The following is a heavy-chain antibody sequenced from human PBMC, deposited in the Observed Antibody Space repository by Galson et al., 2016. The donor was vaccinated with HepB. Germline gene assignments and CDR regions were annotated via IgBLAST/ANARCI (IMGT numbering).Heavy chain of an antibody. Sequence: SVKVSCKASGYTFTDYTIHWVRQAPGRGLEWMAWINPKSGDTKSAQKFQGRVTMTSDMSIRTAYLELSRLTSDDTAVYYCVRAIRTGPAAGAYWGQGTLGTVSS. J-gene: IGHJ4*02. D-gene: IGHD2-2*01. V-gene: IGHV1-2*02. CDR2: INPKSGDT. CDR1: GYTFTDYT. CDR3: VRAIRTGPAAGAY.